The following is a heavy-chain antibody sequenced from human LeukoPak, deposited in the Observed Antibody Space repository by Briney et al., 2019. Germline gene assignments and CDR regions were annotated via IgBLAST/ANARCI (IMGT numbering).Heavy chain of an antibody. V-gene: IGHV4-59*01. D-gene: IGHD3-10*01. Sequence: SETLSLTCTVSGGSISSYYWSWIRQPPGKGLEWIGYIYYSGSTNYNPSLKSRVTISVDTSKNQFSLKLSSVTAADTAVYYCARGGPDSVLLWFGELYETSFDYWGQGTLVTVSS. CDR3: ARGGPDSVLLWFGELYETSFDY. CDR2: IYYSGST. CDR1: GGSISSYY. J-gene: IGHJ4*02.